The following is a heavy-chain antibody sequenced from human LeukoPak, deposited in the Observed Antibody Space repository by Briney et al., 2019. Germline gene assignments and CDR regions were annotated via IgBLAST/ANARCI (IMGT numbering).Heavy chain of an antibody. CDR3: ARDLYYYGSGSDNFLYY. CDR1: GFTFSTYA. J-gene: IGHJ4*02. Sequence: GSLTLSCAASGFTFSTYAMSWVRQAPGQGLEWVSAISGTATDTYYADSVKGRFTISRDNSKNTLYLQMNSLRAEDTAVYYCARDLYYYGSGSDNFLYYWGQGTLVTLSS. D-gene: IGHD3-10*01. V-gene: IGHV3-23*01. CDR2: ISGTATDT.